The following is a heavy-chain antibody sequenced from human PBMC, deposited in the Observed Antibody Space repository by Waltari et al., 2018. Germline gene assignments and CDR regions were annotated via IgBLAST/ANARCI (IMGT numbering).Heavy chain of an antibody. CDR2: ISVPALTT. Sequence: EVQLLESGGGLVQPGGSLRLSCAASGFTFISYAMTWVRQAPGKRLGWVSSISVPALTTFYAESVKGRFSVSRDNSKNTLYLQINGLRADDTAVYYCAKAGGIAAAEFQFDFWGRGTLVTVSS. CDR3: AKAGGIAAAEFQFDF. V-gene: IGHV3-23*01. D-gene: IGHD6-13*01. CDR1: GFTFISYA. J-gene: IGHJ4*02.